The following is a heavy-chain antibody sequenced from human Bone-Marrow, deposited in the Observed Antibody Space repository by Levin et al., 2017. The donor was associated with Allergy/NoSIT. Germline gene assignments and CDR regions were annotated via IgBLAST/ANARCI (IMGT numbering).Heavy chain of an antibody. CDR3: ATLYDAFDL. Sequence: GESLKISCAASTFTFSNYGMHWVRQAPGKGLDWVAFIGFDASDQFYADSVKGRFTISRDNSENTLYLQMNSLRAEDTAVYYCATLYDAFDLWGQGTMVTVSS. J-gene: IGHJ3*01. CDR1: TFTFSNYG. D-gene: IGHD2-15*01. V-gene: IGHV3-30*02. CDR2: IGFDASDQ.